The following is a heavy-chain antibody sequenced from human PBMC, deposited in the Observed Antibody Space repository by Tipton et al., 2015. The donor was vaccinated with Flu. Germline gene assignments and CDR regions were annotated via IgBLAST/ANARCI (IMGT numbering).Heavy chain of an antibody. V-gene: IGHV3-23*01. D-gene: IGHD3-3*01. CDR1: GFTFSGYA. CDR3: ARGLFWSGHRAFDI. J-gene: IGHJ3*02. CDR2: LSGSSEST. Sequence: SLRLSCAASGFTFSGYAMNWVRQAPGKGLEWVSGLSGSSESTYYAESVKGRFTISRDNSKNTLYVQVNSLRAEDTAVYYCARGLFWSGHRAFDIWGQGTMVTVSS.